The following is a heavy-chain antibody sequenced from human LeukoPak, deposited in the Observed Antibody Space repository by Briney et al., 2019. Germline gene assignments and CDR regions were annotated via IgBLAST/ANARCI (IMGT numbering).Heavy chain of an antibody. CDR2: IDTSSTTM. Sequence: GGSLRLSCAASGFTFSTYWMTWVRQAPGKGLEWVSFIDTSSTTMYYTDSVKGRFTISRDNAKNSLYLQMNSLKVEDTAIYYCARDNWVDCWGQGTLVTVSS. CDR1: GFTFSTYW. CDR3: ARDNWVDC. V-gene: IGHV3-48*04. J-gene: IGHJ5*01.